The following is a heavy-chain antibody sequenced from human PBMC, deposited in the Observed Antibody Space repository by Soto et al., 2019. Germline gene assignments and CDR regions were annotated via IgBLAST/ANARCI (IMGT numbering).Heavy chain of an antibody. CDR2: INPNSGGT. J-gene: IGHJ4*02. Sequence: ASVKVSCKASGYTFTGYYMHWVRQAPGQGLEWMGWINPNSGGTNYAQKFQGWVTMTRDTSTSTAYMELSSLRSEDTAVYYCGRVKYGTDFWSGYFPYWGQGTLVTVSS. CDR3: GRVKYGTDFWSGYFPY. D-gene: IGHD3-3*01. V-gene: IGHV1-2*04. CDR1: GYTFTGYY.